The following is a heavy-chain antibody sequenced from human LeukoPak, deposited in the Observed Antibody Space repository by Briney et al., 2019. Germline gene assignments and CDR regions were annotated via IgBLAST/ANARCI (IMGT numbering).Heavy chain of an antibody. J-gene: IGHJ4*02. V-gene: IGHV3-23*01. CDR2: ISGSGGST. Sequence: GGSLRLSCAASGFTFSSYGMSWVRQAPGKGLEWVSAISGSGGSTYYADSVKGRFTISRDNSKNTLYLQMNSLRAEDTAVYYCAKDGELLWFGELPSYYFDYWGQGTLVTVSS. D-gene: IGHD3-10*01. CDR1: GFTFSSYG. CDR3: AKDGELLWFGELPSYYFDY.